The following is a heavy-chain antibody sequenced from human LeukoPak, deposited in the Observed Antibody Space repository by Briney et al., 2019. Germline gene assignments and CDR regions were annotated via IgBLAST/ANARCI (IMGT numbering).Heavy chain of an antibody. CDR3: ARGTPFRFWD. V-gene: IGHV4-34*01. D-gene: IGHD3-3*01. CDR1: GGSFSGYY. CDR2: INYRGGT. Sequence: PSETLSLTCAVYGGSFSGYYWSWARQPPGEGLEWIGEINYRGGTNYNPSLKSRVTISVDTSKNQFSLKLSSVTAADTAVYYCARGTPFRFWDWGQGTLVTVSS. J-gene: IGHJ4*02.